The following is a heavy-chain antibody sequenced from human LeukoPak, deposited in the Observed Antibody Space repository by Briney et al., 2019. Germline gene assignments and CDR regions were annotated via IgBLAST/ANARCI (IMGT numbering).Heavy chain of an antibody. CDR3: AREGRYYGSGSHRDGFDI. Sequence: GGSLRLSCAASGFTFSSYWMSWVRQAPGKGLEWVANIKQDGSEKYYVDSVKGRFTISRDNAKNSLYLQMNSLRAEDTAVYYCAREGRYYGSGSHRDGFDIWGQGTMVTVSS. D-gene: IGHD3-10*01. CDR2: IKQDGSEK. V-gene: IGHV3-7*01. CDR1: GFTFSSYW. J-gene: IGHJ3*02.